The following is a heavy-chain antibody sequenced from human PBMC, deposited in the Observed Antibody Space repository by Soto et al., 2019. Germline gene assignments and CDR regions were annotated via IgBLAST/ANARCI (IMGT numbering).Heavy chain of an antibody. J-gene: IGHJ6*02. CDR1: GGTFSTYA. CDR2: VIPIFGTP. CDR3: ARSQGGSSSLDIYYYYYYGMDV. V-gene: IGHV1-69*01. Sequence: QVQLVQSGAEVKKPGSSVKVSCKAPGGTFSTYAISWVRQAPGQGLEWMGGVIPIFGTPKYAQKFQGRVTITAGESTSTGYMELRSLRSEDTAVYYCARSQGGSSSLDIYYYYYYGMDVGGQGTTVTVSS. D-gene: IGHD2-15*01.